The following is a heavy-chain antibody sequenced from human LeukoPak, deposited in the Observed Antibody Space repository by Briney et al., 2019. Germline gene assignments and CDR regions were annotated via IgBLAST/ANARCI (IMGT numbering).Heavy chain of an antibody. D-gene: IGHD6-13*01. CDR1: GGSISSSSYY. Sequence: SETLSLTCTVSGGSISSSSYYWGWIRQPPGKGLEWIGRIYYSGSTYYNPSLKSRVTISVDTSKNQFSLKLSSVTAADTAVYYCARTSIAAAGTQGPYYFDYWGQGTLVTVSS. CDR3: ARTSIAAAGTQGPYYFDY. V-gene: IGHV4-39*07. J-gene: IGHJ4*02. CDR2: IYYSGST.